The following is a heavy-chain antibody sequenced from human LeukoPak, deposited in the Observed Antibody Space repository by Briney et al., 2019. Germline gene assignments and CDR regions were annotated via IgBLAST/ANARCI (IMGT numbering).Heavy chain of an antibody. CDR3: TTDLGLTMIRGVIVF. V-gene: IGHV3-15*01. J-gene: IGHJ4*02. CDR1: GFTFTNAW. D-gene: IGHD3-10*01. Sequence: PGGSLRLSCAASGFTFTNAWMSWVRQAPGKGLEWVGRIKSKGDGETTDYAAPVKGRFTMSRDDSKATLFLQMHSLETEDTAMYYCTTDLGLTMIRGVIVFWGQGTLVTVPS. CDR2: IKSKGDGETT.